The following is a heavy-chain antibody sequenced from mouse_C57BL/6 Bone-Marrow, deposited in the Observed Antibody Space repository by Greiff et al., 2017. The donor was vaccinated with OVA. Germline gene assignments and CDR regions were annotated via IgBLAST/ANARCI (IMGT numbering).Heavy chain of an antibody. D-gene: IGHD2-5*01. V-gene: IGHV6-6*01. Sequence: EVQVEESGGGLVQPGGSMKLSCAASGFTFSDAWMDWVRQSPEQGLEWVAEISHKANNPATYYAESVKGRLTISRDDSKSSVYLQMNSIRAEDTGIDYCTRRGYSNSNWYFDVWGKGTTVTVSA. J-gene: IGHJ1*03. CDR3: TRRGYSNSNWYFDV. CDR2: ISHKANNPAT. CDR1: GFTFSDAW.